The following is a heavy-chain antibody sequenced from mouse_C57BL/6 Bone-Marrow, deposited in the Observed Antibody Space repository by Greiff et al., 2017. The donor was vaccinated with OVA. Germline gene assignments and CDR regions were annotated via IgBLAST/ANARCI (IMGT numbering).Heavy chain of an antibody. V-gene: IGHV2-2*01. Sequence: VQLVESGPGLVQPSQSLSITCTVSGFSLTSYGVHWVRQSPGKGLEWLGVIWSGGSTDYNASFISRLSISKDNSKSQVFFTMNSLQADDTAIYYCARNGRWSFAYWGQGTLVTVSA. CDR2: IWSGGST. CDR1: GFSLTSYG. D-gene: IGHD2-3*01. CDR3: ARNGRWSFAY. J-gene: IGHJ3*01.